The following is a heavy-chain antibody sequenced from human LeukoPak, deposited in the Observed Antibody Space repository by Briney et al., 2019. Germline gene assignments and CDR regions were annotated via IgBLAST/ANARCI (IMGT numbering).Heavy chain of an antibody. D-gene: IGHD1-1*01. V-gene: IGHV1-18*01. CDR3: ARDPSISTTVSRGHFDY. CDR2: ISAYNGNT. Sequence: WASVKVSCKASGYTFTSYGISWVRQAPGQGLEWMGWISAYNGNTNYAQKLQGRVTMTTDTSTRTAYMEVRSLRTDDTAVYYCARDPSISTTVSRGHFDYWGQGTLVTVSS. CDR1: GYTFTSYG. J-gene: IGHJ4*02.